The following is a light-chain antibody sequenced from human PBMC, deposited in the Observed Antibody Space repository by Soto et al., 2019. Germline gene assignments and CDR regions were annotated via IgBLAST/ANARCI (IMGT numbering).Light chain of an antibody. CDR2: EVS. Sequence: QSALTQPASVSGSPGQSITISCTGSSRDVGGYNYGSWYQQYPGKAPQVLIYEVSYRPSGVSNRFSGSKSGNTASLTSSGLQADDEADYYCSSYTSSLTWVFGGGTKLTVL. J-gene: IGLJ3*02. CDR1: SRDVGGYNY. V-gene: IGLV2-14*01. CDR3: SSYTSSLTWV.